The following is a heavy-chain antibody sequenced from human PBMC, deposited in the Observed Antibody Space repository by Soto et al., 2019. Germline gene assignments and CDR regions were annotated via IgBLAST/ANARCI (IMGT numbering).Heavy chain of an antibody. D-gene: IGHD3-22*01. CDR2: ISGYNGNT. CDR1: GYTFTNYG. Sequence: QLVQSGAEVKKPGASVKVSCKPSGYTFTNYGISWVRQAPGQGLEWMGWISGYNGNTNYAQKVQARVTMTTDPSTRTAYMELRSLRSDDTAVYYCARDNYESSGYFDYWGQGTLVTVSS. CDR3: ARDNYESSGYFDY. J-gene: IGHJ4*02. V-gene: IGHV1-18*04.